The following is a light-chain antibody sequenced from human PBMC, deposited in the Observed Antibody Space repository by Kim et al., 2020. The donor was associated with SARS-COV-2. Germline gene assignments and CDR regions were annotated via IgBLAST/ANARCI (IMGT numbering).Light chain of an antibody. CDR3: SSYTSSSTLV. V-gene: IGLV2-14*01. Sequence: ALTQPASVSGSPGQSITISCTGTSSDVGGYKYVSWYQQYPGKAPKLMIYDVSKRPSGVSNRFSGSKSGNTASLTISGLQAEDEADYYCSSYTSSSTLVFGGGTQLTVL. CDR1: SSDVGGYKY. J-gene: IGLJ3*02. CDR2: DVS.